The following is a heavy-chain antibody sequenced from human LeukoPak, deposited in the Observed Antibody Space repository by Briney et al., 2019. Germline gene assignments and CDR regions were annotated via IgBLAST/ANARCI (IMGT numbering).Heavy chain of an antibody. V-gene: IGHV3-33*01. J-gene: IGHJ4*02. D-gene: IGHD1-26*01. CDR1: GFTFSNSG. Sequence: GGSLRLSCAASGFTFSNSGMHWVRQAPGKGLEWVAIIWDDGGSEYYADSVKGRFTISRDNSKNTLYLQMHSLRAEDTAVYYCARDLEGVGATQGFDCWGQGTLVTVSS. CDR2: IWDDGGSE. CDR3: ARDLEGVGATQGFDC.